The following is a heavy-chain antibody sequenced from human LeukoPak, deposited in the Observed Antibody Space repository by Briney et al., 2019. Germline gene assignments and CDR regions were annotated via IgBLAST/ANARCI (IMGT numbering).Heavy chain of an antibody. Sequence: GALLLSCAASGFTFSSYGMHWVRQAPGKGLEWVAVIWYDGSNKYYADSVKGRFTISRDNSKNTLYLQMNSLRAEDTAVYYCAREIYGDYAFDIWGQGTMVTVSS. J-gene: IGHJ3*02. CDR2: IWYDGSNK. CDR1: GFTFSSYG. D-gene: IGHD4-17*01. CDR3: AREIYGDYAFDI. V-gene: IGHV3-33*01.